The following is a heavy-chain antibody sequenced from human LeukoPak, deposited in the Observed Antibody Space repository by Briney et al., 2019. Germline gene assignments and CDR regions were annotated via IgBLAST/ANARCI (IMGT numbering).Heavy chain of an antibody. CDR2: ISGSGGST. CDR3: AEDRGSGWYLNWFDP. V-gene: IGHV3-23*01. J-gene: IGHJ5*02. D-gene: IGHD6-19*01. Sequence: GGSLRLSCAASGFTFSSYGMSWVRQAPGKGLEWVSAISGSGGSTYYAGSVKGRFTISRDNSKNTLYLQMNSLRAEDTAVYYCAEDRGSGWYLNWFDPWGRGTLVTVSS. CDR1: GFTFSSYG.